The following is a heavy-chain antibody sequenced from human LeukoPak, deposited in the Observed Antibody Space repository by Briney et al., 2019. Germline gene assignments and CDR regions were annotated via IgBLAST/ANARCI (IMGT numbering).Heavy chain of an antibody. Sequence: PGGSLRLSCAASGFTFSSYWMSWVRQAPGKGLEWVANIKQDGSEKYYVDSVKGRFTISRDNAKNSLYLQMNSLRAEDTAVYYCARESYYYDSSGYHYPDYWGQGTLVTVSS. D-gene: IGHD3-22*01. CDR1: GFTFSSYW. J-gene: IGHJ4*02. CDR3: ARESYYYDSSGYHYPDY. V-gene: IGHV3-7*03. CDR2: IKQDGSEK.